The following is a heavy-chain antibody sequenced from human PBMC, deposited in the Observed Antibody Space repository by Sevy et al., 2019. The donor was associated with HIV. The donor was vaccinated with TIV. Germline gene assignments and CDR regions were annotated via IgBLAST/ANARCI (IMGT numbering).Heavy chain of an antibody. CDR2: IYSGGST. CDR3: ARDANWGIGAFDI. V-gene: IGHV3-53*01. D-gene: IGHD7-27*01. J-gene: IGHJ3*02. CDR1: GFTVSSNY. Sequence: GGSLRLSCAASGFTVSSNYMSWVRQAPWKGLEWVSVIYSGGSTYYADSVKGRFTMSRDNSKNTLYLQMNSLRAEDTAVYYCARDANWGIGAFDIWGQGTMVTVSS.